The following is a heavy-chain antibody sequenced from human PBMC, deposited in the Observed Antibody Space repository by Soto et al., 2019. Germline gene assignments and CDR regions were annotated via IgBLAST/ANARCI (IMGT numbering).Heavy chain of an antibody. CDR1: CGSISSGDYY. Sequence: PSETLSLTCTVSCGSISSGDYYWSWIRQPPGKGLEWIGYIYYSGSTYYNPSLKSQVTISVDTSKNQFSLKLSSVTAADTAVYYCARDIHYGDYDWFDPWGQGTLVTAPQ. V-gene: IGHV4-30-4*01. D-gene: IGHD4-17*01. CDR3: ARDIHYGDYDWFDP. CDR2: IYYSGST. J-gene: IGHJ5*02.